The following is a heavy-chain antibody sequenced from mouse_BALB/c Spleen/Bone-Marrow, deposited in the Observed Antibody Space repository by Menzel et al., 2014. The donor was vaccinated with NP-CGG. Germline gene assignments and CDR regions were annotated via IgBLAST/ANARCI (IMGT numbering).Heavy chain of an antibody. CDR1: GYTFTDYV. J-gene: IGHJ4*01. V-gene: IGHV1-77*01. CDR2: IDPGRGSS. D-gene: IGHD1-1*02. Sequence: VQGVESGPELVKPGASVKMSCKASGYTFTDYVISWGKQRTGQGLEWIGEIDPGRGSSFYNEKFKAKATLTADKSANTAYMQLSSLTSEDSAVYFCARDGSFAAMDYWGQGTSLTVSS. CDR3: ARDGSFAAMDY.